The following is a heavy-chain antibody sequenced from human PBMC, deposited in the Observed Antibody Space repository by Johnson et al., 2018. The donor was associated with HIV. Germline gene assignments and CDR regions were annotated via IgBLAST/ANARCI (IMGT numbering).Heavy chain of an antibody. CDR2: INWNGGST. D-gene: IGHD2-21*01. CDR3: ARTGRLFDAFDI. CDR1: GFSFNDYG. Sequence: VQLVESGGGVVRPGGSLRLSCAASGFSFNDYGMSWVRQAPGKGLEWVSGINWNGGSTGYADSVKGRFTISRDNAKNSLYLQMNSLRTEDTALYYCARTGRLFDAFDIWGQGTMVTVSS. J-gene: IGHJ3*02. V-gene: IGHV3-20*04.